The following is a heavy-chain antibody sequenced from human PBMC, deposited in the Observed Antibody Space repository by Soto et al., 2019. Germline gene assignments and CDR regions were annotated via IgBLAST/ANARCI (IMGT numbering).Heavy chain of an antibody. CDR3: ARGPLLWGDV. V-gene: IGHV1-3*01. D-gene: IGHD3-10*01. CDR1: GYTFTNYA. J-gene: IGHJ6*02. CDR2: INAGNGNT. Sequence: RASVKVSCKASGYTFTNYAMHWVRQAPGQRLEWMGWINAGNGNTKYSQKFQGRVTITRDTSASTAYMELSSLRYEDTAVYYCARGPLLWGDVWGQGTTVTVSS.